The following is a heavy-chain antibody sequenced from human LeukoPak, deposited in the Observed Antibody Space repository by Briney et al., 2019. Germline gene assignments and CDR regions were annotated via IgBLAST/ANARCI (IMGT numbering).Heavy chain of an antibody. J-gene: IGHJ4*02. CDR3: ARLTRRSGNYFEN. CDR1: GGSFSGYY. CDR2: INHSGST. Sequence: PSETLSLTCAVYGGSFSGYYWSGIRQPPGKGLEWIGEINHSGSTNYNPSLKSRVTISVDTSKSQFSLKLSSVTAADTAVYYCARLTRRSGNYFENWGQGTLVTVSS. V-gene: IGHV4-34*01. D-gene: IGHD1-1*01.